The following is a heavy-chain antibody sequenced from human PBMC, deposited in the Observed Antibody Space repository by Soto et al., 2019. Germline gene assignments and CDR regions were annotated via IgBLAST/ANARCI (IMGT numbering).Heavy chain of an antibody. V-gene: IGHV3-48*01. J-gene: IGHJ5*02. CDR3: AKVPYSSSSRNWFDP. CDR1: GFTFSTYS. D-gene: IGHD6-6*01. Sequence: EVQLVESGGGLVQPGGSLTLSCAASGFTFSTYSMNWVRQAPGQGLEWISYISRSSSTIYYADSVKGRFTISRDDAKNSLYLQMDSLRAEYTAVYYCAKVPYSSSSRNWFDPWGQGTLVTVSS. CDR2: ISRSSSTI.